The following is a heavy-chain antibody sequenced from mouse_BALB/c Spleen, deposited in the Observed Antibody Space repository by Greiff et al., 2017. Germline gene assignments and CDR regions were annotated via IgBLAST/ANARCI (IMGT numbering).Heavy chain of an antibody. CDR3: ARFYGSWYFDY. D-gene: IGHD1-1*01. CDR2: INSNGGST. J-gene: IGHJ2*01. CDR1: GFTFSSYG. Sequence: EVQVVESGGGLVQPGGSRKLSCAASGFTFSSYGMSWVRQTPDKRLELVATINSNGGSTYYPDSVKGRFTISRDNAKNTLYLQMSSLKSEDTAMYYCARFYGSWYFDYWGQGTTLTVSS. V-gene: IGHV5-6-3*01.